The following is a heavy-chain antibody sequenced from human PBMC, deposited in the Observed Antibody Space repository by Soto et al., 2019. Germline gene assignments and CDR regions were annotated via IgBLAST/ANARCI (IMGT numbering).Heavy chain of an antibody. V-gene: IGHV4-4*02. D-gene: IGHD6-13*01. Sequence: QVQLQESGPGLVKPSGTLSLTCAVSGGSISSSNWWSWVRQPPGKGLEWIGEIYHSGSTNYNPSLKRRVTLPVEKSKKHFSLKMSSVTAADTAVYYCALCSRSCPHGGGDYWGQGTLVTVSS. J-gene: IGHJ4*02. CDR1: GGSISSSNW. CDR3: ALCSRSCPHGGGDY. CDR2: IYHSGST.